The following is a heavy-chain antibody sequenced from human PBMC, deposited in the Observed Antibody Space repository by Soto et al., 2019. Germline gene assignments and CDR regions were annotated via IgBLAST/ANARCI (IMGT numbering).Heavy chain of an antibody. Sequence: SQTLSLTCPVSYGSISSGGYYWSFLHQHPGKGLEWIGYIYYSGSTYYSLSLKSRVTISVDTSKNQFSLNLSFVTAADTAVYYCATMGTPATGLYYFEYWGQGTLVTVSS. CDR2: IYYSGST. V-gene: IGHV4-30-4*08. J-gene: IGHJ4*02. CDR3: ATMGTPATGLYYFEY. D-gene: IGHD5-18*01. CDR1: YGSISSGGYY.